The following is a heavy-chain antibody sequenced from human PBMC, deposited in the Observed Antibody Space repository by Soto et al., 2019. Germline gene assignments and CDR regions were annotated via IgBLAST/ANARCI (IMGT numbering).Heavy chain of an antibody. D-gene: IGHD2-15*01. Sequence: SETLSLTCTVSGGSISSGGYYWRWIRQHPGKGLERIGYIYYSGSTYYNPSLKSRVTISVDTSKNQFSLKLSSVTAADTAVYYCARARLAYCSGGSCYQNFDYWGQGTLVTVSS. CDR1: GGSISSGGYY. J-gene: IGHJ4*02. CDR3: ARARLAYCSGGSCYQNFDY. V-gene: IGHV4-31*03. CDR2: IYYSGST.